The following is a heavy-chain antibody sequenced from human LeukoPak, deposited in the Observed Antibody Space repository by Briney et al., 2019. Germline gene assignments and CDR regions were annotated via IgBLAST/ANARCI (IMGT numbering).Heavy chain of an antibody. CDR3: ARDRRYCSGGSCYFDYFFDY. J-gene: IGHJ4*02. D-gene: IGHD2-15*01. Sequence: GGSLRLSCAASGFTFNSYAVHWVRQAPGKGLEWVAVISYDGSISFYAASVKGRFPISRDNSKNTLYLQMNSLRAEDTALYFCARDRRYCSGGSCYFDYFFDYWGQGTLVTVSS. CDR1: GFTFNSYA. CDR2: ISYDGSIS. V-gene: IGHV3-30-3*01.